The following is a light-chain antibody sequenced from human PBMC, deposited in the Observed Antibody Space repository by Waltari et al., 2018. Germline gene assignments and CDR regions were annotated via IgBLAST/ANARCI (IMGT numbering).Light chain of an antibody. J-gene: IGKJ1*01. CDR2: AAS. CDR1: QTISKY. Sequence: DIKMTQSPLSLSASVGDSVTIPCRARQTISKYLNWYQQKPGKAPKLLIHAASRLQSGVPSRFSGSGSETEFTLTINSLQLEDCAIYYCQQTYTTPTWTFGQGTRVDIK. V-gene: IGKV1-39*01. CDR3: QQTYTTPTWT.